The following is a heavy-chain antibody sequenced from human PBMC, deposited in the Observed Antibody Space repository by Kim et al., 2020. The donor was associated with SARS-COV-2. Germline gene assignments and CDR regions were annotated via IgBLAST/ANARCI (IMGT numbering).Heavy chain of an antibody. CDR3: ARGRDSSGWYGHRYYYGMDV. CDR2: INHSGST. V-gene: IGHV4-34*01. J-gene: IGHJ6*02. CDR1: GGSFSGYY. D-gene: IGHD6-19*01. Sequence: SETLSLTCAVYGGSFSGYYWSWIRQPPGKGLEWIGEINHSGSTNYNPSLKSRVTISVDTSKNQFSLKLSSVTAADTAVYYCARGRDSSGWYGHRYYYGMDVWGQGTTVTVSS.